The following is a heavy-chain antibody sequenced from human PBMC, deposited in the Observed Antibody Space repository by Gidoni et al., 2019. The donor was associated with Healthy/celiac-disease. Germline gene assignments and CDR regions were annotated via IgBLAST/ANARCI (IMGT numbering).Heavy chain of an antibody. Sequence: QLQLQESGPGLVKPSETLSLTCTVSGGSISSSSYYWGWIRQPPGKGLEWIGSIYYSGSTYYNPSRKSRVTISVDTSKNQFSLKLSSVTAADTAVYYCAREGPEDSSGYYYHFDYWGQGTLVTVSS. CDR2: IYYSGST. CDR1: GGSISSSSYY. CDR3: AREGPEDSSGYYYHFDY. D-gene: IGHD3-22*01. J-gene: IGHJ4*02. V-gene: IGHV4-39*07.